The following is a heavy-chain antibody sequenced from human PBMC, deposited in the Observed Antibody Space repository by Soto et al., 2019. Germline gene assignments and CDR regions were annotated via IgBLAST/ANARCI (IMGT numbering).Heavy chain of an antibody. J-gene: IGHJ4*02. CDR1: GGSVSSGSYY. V-gene: IGHV4-61*01. CDR2: IYYSGST. CDR3: ARGDGDYPLDY. D-gene: IGHD4-17*01. Sequence: QVQLQESGPGLVKPSETLSLTCTVSGGSVSSGSYYWSWIRQPPGKGLEWIGYIYYSGSTNYNPSLKSRVTISVDTSKNQFSLKLSSVTAADTAVYYCARGDGDYPLDYWGQGTLFTVSS.